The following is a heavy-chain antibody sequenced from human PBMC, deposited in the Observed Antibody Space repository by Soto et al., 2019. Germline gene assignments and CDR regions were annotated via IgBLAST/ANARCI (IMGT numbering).Heavy chain of an antibody. J-gene: IGHJ6*01. CDR2: ISDSGVTT. CDR3: AAGAVPTSFRAWDYYGLDV. CDR1: GITFNSYG. Sequence: GGSLRLACAASGITFNSYGMNWVRQAPGKGLEWVSGISDSGVTTYYADSVKGRFTISRDNSKNILFLQMNTLRAEDTAVYHCAAGAVPTSFRAWDYYGLDVWGQGTMVTVSS. V-gene: IGHV3-23*01. D-gene: IGHD2-2*01.